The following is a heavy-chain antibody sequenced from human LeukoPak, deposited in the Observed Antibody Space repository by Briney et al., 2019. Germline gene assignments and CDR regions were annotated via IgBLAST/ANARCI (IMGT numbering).Heavy chain of an antibody. CDR3: ARPPYSSSWYYGLYYFDY. CDR2: INHSGST. D-gene: IGHD6-13*01. CDR1: GGSFSGYY. Sequence: SETLSLTCAVYGGSFSGYYRSWIRQPPGKGLEWIGEINHSGSTNYNPSLKSRVTISVDTSKNQFSLKLSSVTAADTAVYYCARPPYSSSWYYGLYYFDYWGQGTLVTVSS. V-gene: IGHV4-34*01. J-gene: IGHJ4*02.